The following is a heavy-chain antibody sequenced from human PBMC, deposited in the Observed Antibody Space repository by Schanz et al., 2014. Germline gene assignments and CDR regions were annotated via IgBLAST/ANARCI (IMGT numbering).Heavy chain of an antibody. CDR2: ISTSGST. D-gene: IGHD3-22*01. CDR3: ATWRGDDSGGHGQFDY. Sequence: QVQLQQWGAGLLKPSDTLSLTCTVSGGSISRHYWNWIRQPAGKGLEWIGRISTSGSTNYNPSLRSRVSMSMGTSKPPFSLRLISLTAADTAVYYCATWRGDDSGGHGQFDYWGQGALVTVSS. J-gene: IGHJ4*02. V-gene: IGHV4-59*10. CDR1: GGSISRHY.